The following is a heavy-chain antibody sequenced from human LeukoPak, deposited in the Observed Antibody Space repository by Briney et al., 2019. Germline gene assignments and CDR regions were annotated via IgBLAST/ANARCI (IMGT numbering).Heavy chain of an antibody. J-gene: IGHJ4*02. CDR1: GFTFSSYS. D-gene: IGHD6-19*01. V-gene: IGHV3-21*01. Sequence: PGGSLRLSCAASGFTFSSYSMNWVRQAPGKGLEWVSSISSSSSYIYYADSVKGRFTISRDSAKNSLYLQMNSLRAEDTAVYYCARDLRAVAARGDYWGQGTLVTVSS. CDR3: ARDLRAVAARGDY. CDR2: ISSSSSYI.